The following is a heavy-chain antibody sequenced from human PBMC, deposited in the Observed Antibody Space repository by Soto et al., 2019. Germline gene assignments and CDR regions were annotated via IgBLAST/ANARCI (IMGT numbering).Heavy chain of an antibody. CDR1: GFTFNTYG. D-gene: IGHD4-17*01. V-gene: IGHV3-33*01. CDR3: ARGTVQFDY. J-gene: IGHJ4*02. Sequence: QVQLMESGGGVVQPGRSLRLSCAASGFTFNTYGIHWVRQAPGKGLEWVAVIWYAGSNKYYADSVKGRFTISRDNSKNTLYLQMNSLRAEDTAVYYCARGTVQFDYWGQGTLVIVSS. CDR2: IWYAGSNK.